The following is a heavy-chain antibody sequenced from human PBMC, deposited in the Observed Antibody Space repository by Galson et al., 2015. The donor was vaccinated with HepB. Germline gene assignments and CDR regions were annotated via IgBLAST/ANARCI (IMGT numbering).Heavy chain of an antibody. CDR3: AREDEVTARNPDH. CDR2: ISTSSTYV. Sequence: SLRLSCAASGFTFSRFNMHWVRQAPGKGLEWVSCISTSSTYVYYADSVKGRFTISRDNAKNSLYLQMNSLRAEDTAVYYCAREDEVTARNPDHWGQGTLVTVSS. V-gene: IGHV3-21*01. D-gene: IGHD2-21*02. J-gene: IGHJ4*02. CDR1: GFTFSRFN.